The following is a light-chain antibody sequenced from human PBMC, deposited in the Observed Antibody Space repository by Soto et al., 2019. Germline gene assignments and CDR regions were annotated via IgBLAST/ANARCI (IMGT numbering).Light chain of an antibody. CDR2: AAS. CDR1: RDISNS. V-gene: IGKV1-12*01. Sequence: DIQVTQSPSCVSASVGGRLPIVDPATRDISNSLAWYQQTPGKAPKLLISAASTLESGVPGRFSGSGSGTDFTLIISSLQPEDFATYFCQQGDSFPFTFGGGTKVDIK. CDR3: QQGDSFPFT. J-gene: IGKJ4*01.